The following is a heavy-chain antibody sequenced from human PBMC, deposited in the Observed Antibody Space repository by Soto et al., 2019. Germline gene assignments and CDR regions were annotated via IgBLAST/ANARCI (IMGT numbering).Heavy chain of an antibody. J-gene: IGHJ4*02. CDR2: IKEDGSEI. CDR1: GFAFSNYY. Sequence: GGSLRLSCAASGFAFSNYYMNWIRQAPGKGLEWVASIKEDGSEIYYLHSVRGRFSISRDSAGNALHLTMNYLSAEDTGVYFCARDIGFDYVNWGQGTLVTVSS. V-gene: IGHV3-7*01. D-gene: IGHD3-16*01. CDR3: ARDIGFDYVN.